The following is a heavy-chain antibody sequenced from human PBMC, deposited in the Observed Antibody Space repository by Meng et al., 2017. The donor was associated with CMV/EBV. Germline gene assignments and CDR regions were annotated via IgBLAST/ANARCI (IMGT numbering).Heavy chain of an antibody. V-gene: IGHV4-34*01. J-gene: IGHJ4*02. Sequence: CAVYGGSFSGCYGSWIRQPPGKGLGWIGEINHSGSTNYNPSLKSRVTISVDTSKNQFSLKLSSVTAADTAVYYCARDNDFWSGSIDYWGQGTLVTVSS. D-gene: IGHD3-3*01. CDR2: INHSGST. CDR1: GGSFSGCY. CDR3: ARDNDFWSGSIDY.